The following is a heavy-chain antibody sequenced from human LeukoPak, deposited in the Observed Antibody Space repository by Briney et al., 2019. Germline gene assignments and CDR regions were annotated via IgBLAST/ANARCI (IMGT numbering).Heavy chain of an antibody. CDR1: GFTFSSYD. V-gene: IGHV3-13*01. CDR2: IGTAGDT. J-gene: IGHJ3*02. Sequence: GGSLRLSCAASGFTFSSYDMHWVRQATGKGLEWVSAIGTAGDTYYPGSVKGRFTISRENAKNSLYLQMNSLRAEDTALYYCAKDFVRYFDPGAFDIWGQGTMVTVSS. CDR3: AKDFVRYFDPGAFDI. D-gene: IGHD3-9*01.